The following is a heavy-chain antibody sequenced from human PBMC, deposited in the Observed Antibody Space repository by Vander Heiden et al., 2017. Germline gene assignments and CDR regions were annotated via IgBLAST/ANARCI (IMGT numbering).Heavy chain of an antibody. D-gene: IGHD3-9*01. Sequence: EVQLVESGGGLIQPGGSLRLSGAASGFTVSSNYMGWVRQAPGKGLEWVSVIYSGGSTYYADSVKGRFTISRDNSKNTLYLQMNSLRAEDTAVYYCATRGADTYYDILTGPGYFDYWGQGTLVTVSS. J-gene: IGHJ4*02. CDR1: GFTVSSNY. V-gene: IGHV3-53*01. CDR3: ATRGADTYYDILTGPGYFDY. CDR2: IYSGGST.